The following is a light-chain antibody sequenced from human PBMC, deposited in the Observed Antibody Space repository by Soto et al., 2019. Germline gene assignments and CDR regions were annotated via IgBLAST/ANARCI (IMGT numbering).Light chain of an antibody. CDR3: QQYYNIPYT. Sequence: DIVMTQSPDSLAVSLGERATINCKSSQSVFYSSNNKNYLAWYQQKPGQPPKLLIYWASTRESGVPDRFSGSGSGADFNLTISSLRAEDVAVYYCQQYYNIPYTFGQGTKLEIK. CDR2: WAS. J-gene: IGKJ2*01. V-gene: IGKV4-1*01. CDR1: QSVFYSSNNKNY.